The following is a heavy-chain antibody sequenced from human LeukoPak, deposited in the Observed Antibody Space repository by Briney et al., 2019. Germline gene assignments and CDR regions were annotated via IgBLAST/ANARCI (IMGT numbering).Heavy chain of an antibody. D-gene: IGHD1-26*01. CDR3: ARDYSGSYLARGMDV. CDR1: GFTFSSYG. V-gene: IGHV3-33*01. CDR2: IWYDGSNK. Sequence: PGGSLRLSCAASGFTFSSYGMHWVRQAPGKGLEWVAVIWYDGSNKYYADSVKGRFTISRDNSKNTLYLQMNSLRAEDTVVYYCARDYSGSYLARGMDVWGQGTTVTVSS. J-gene: IGHJ6*02.